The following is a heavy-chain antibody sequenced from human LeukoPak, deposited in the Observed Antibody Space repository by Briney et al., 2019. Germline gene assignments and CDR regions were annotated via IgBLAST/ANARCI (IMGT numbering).Heavy chain of an antibody. J-gene: IGHJ4*02. V-gene: IGHV1-69*05. CDR1: GGTFSSYA. D-gene: IGHD3-3*01. CDR3: ARVPAASSYDFWSGYIYFFDY. CDR2: IIPIFGTA. Sequence: SVKVSCKASGGTFSSYAISWVRQAPGQGLEWMGRIIPIFGTANYAQKFQGRVTITTDESTSTAYLELSSLRSEDTAVYYCARVPAASSYDFWSGYIYFFDYWGQGTLVTVSS.